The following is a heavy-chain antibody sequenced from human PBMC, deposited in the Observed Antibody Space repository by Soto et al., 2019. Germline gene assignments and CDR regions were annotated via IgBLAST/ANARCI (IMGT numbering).Heavy chain of an antibody. D-gene: IGHD3-16*01. CDR2: ISNDGSNK. V-gene: IGHV3-30*03. CDR3: ATDATFGTKGGTFDI. Sequence: GGSLRLSCAASGFTFSSYGMHWVRQGPGKGLEWVAAISNDGSNKYNTESVKGRFTISRDNSENTLYLQMNSLRVEDTAVYYCATDATFGTKGGTFDIWGHGTLVTVSS. J-gene: IGHJ3*02. CDR1: GFTFSSYG.